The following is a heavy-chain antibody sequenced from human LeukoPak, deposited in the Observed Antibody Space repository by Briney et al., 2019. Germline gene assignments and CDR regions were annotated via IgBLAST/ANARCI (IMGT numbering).Heavy chain of an antibody. V-gene: IGHV2-70*11. Sequence: SGPTLVNPTQTLTLTCTFSGFSLSTSGMCVSWIRQPPGKALEWLARIDWDDDKYYSTSLKTRLTISKDTSKNQVVLTMTNMDPVDTATYYCARTLYSSSSPNWFDPWGQGTLVTVSS. CDR3: ARTLYSSSSPNWFDP. CDR2: IDWDDDK. CDR1: GFSLSTSGMC. J-gene: IGHJ5*02. D-gene: IGHD6-6*01.